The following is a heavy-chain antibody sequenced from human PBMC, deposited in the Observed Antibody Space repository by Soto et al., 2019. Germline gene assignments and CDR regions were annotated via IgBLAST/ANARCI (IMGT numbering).Heavy chain of an antibody. CDR2: IYYSGRT. D-gene: IGHD3-22*01. CDR1: GCSLTSYY. Sequence: SETLSLTCTVSGCSLTSYYWNWIRQPPGKGLEWIGYIYYSGRTKYNPSLESRVTMSVDTSQNQFSLKLSSVTAADTAVYYCARVGYYDISTNDYWGQGALVTVSS. CDR3: ARVGYYDISTNDY. V-gene: IGHV4-59*01. J-gene: IGHJ4*02.